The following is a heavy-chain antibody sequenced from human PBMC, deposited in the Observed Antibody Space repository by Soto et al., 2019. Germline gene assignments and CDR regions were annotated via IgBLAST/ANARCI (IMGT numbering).Heavy chain of an antibody. V-gene: IGHV1-69*13. CDR1: GYTFSGYY. J-gene: IGHJ5*02. CDR2: IIPIFGTA. Sequence: SVKVSCKASGYTFSGYYMHWVRQAPGQGLEWMGGIIPIFGTANYAQKFQGRVTITADESTSTAYMELSSLRSEDTAVYYCAREFPSHSSSSYNWFDPWGQGALVTVSS. CDR3: AREFPSHSSSSYNWFDP. D-gene: IGHD6-13*01.